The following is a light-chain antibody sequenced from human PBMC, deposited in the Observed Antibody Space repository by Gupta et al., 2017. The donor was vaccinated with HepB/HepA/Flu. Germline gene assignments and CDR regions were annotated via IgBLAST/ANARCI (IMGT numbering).Light chain of an antibody. Sequence: DIVMTQSPDSLAVSLGERATINCKSSQSLLYRSSNKNCLAWYQLKPGQPPKLLISWASNREYGVPDRFSGSGYGTEFTLTSSRLEDEDVAIYYWHQDYTILTFGGGTKVEIK. CDR2: WAS. V-gene: IGKV4-1*01. CDR1: QSLLYRSSNKNC. CDR3: HQDYTILT. J-gene: IGKJ4*01.